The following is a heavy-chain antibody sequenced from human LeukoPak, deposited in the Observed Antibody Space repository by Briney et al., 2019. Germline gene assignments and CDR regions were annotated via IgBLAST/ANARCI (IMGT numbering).Heavy chain of an antibody. J-gene: IGHJ5*02. CDR1: GYTFTSYA. Sequence: ASVKVSCKASGYTFTSYAMNWVRQAPGQGLEWMGWINTNTGNPTYAQGFTGRFVFSLDTSVSTAYLQISSLKAEDTAVYYCARASQLTYYDILTGYFSTRWFDPWGQGTLVTVSS. CDR2: INTNTGNP. CDR3: ARASQLTYYDILTGYFSTRWFDP. V-gene: IGHV7-4-1*02. D-gene: IGHD3-9*01.